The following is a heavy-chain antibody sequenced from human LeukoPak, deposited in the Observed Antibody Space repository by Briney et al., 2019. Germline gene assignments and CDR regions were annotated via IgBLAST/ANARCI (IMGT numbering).Heavy chain of an antibody. CDR3: ARGDSSAFDI. CDR2: IKQGESER. V-gene: IGHV3-7*04. Sequence: PGGSLGLSCAASGFTFSSYRVNWVRQAPGKGLEWVASIKQGESERYYVDSVNGRFTISRDNAKSSLYLQMNSLRAEDTAVYYCARGDSSAFDIWGQGTMVTVSS. D-gene: IGHD3-22*01. CDR1: GFTFSSYR. J-gene: IGHJ3*02.